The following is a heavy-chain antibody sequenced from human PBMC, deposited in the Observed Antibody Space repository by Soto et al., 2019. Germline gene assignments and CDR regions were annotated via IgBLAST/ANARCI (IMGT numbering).Heavy chain of an antibody. V-gene: IGHV1-69*01. CDR2: IIPIFGTA. D-gene: IGHD3-22*01. Sequence: QVQLVQSGAEVKKPGSSVKVSCKASGGTFSSYAISWVRQAPGQGLEWMGGIIPIFGTANYAQKFQGRVTITADESTSTAYMELSILRSEDTAVYYCARDRGYYDSSGYDDHDAFDIWGQGTMVTVSS. CDR3: ARDRGYYDSSGYDDHDAFDI. CDR1: GGTFSSYA. J-gene: IGHJ3*02.